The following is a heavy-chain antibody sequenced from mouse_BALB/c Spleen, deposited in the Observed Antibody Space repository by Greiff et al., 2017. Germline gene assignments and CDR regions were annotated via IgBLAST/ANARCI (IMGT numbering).Heavy chain of an antibody. D-gene: IGHD1-1*01. V-gene: IGHV2-9*02. J-gene: IGHJ2*01. CDR2: IWAGGST. CDR3: ARDQGTTGYFDY. CDR1: GFSLTSYG. Sequence: VQGVESGPGLVAPSQSLSITCTVSGFSLTSYGVHWVRQPPGKGLEWLGVIWAGGSTNYNSALMSRLSISKDNSKSQVFLKMNSLQTDDTAMYYCARDQGTTGYFDYWGQGTTLTVSS.